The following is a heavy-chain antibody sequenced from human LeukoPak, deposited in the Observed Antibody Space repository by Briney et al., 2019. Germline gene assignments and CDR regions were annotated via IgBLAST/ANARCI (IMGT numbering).Heavy chain of an antibody. CDR3: ARAYYYDSGRFDY. Sequence: SETLSLTCTVSGVSTTSYYWSWIRQPPGKGLEWIGDIYYSGNTKYNPSLKSRVTISVDTSKNQCSLKLSSVTAADTAVYYCARAYYYDSGRFDYWGQGTLVTVSS. V-gene: IGHV4-59*08. J-gene: IGHJ4*02. CDR2: IYYSGNT. D-gene: IGHD3-22*01. CDR1: GVSTTSYY.